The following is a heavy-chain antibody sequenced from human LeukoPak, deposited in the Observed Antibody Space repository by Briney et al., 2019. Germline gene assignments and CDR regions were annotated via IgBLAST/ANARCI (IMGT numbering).Heavy chain of an antibody. CDR2: IWYDGSNK. V-gene: IGHV3-33*01. J-gene: IGHJ6*02. CDR3: ARDQRGYSYGYNYGMDV. D-gene: IGHD5-18*01. Sequence: GRSLRLSCAASGFIFSSYGMHWVRQAPGKGLEWVAVIWYDGSNKYYADSVKGRFTISRDNSKNTLYLQMNSLRAEDTAVYYCARDQRGYSYGYNYGMDVWGQGTTVTVS. CDR1: GFIFSSYG.